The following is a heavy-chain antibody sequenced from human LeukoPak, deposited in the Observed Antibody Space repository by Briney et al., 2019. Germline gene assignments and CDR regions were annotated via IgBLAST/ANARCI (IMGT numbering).Heavy chain of an antibody. CDR3: ARYGDCSNGVCYFDN. CDR1: GYTFTGYY. V-gene: IGHV1-2*02. J-gene: IGHJ4*02. CDR2: INPKRGGT. Sequence: ASVKVSCKASGYTFTGYYIHWVRQAPGQGLEWMGWINPKRGGTNYAQKFQGRVTTTRDTSISTAYMELSRLRSDDTAVYYCARYGDCSNGVCYFDNWGQGTLVTVSS. D-gene: IGHD2-8*01.